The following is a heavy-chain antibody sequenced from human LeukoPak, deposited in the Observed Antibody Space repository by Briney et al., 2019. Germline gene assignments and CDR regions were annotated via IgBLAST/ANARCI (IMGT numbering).Heavy chain of an antibody. CDR1: GYTFTSYD. V-gene: IGHV1-8*01. D-gene: IGHD3-10*01. J-gene: IGHJ4*02. Sequence: ASVKVSCKASGYTFTSYDINWVRQATGQGLEWMGWMNPNTGNTGCAQKFQGRVTMTRDTSISTAYMELSSLRSDDTAVYYCARKFLGSRGYYFDYWGQGTLVTVSS. CDR2: MNPNTGNT. CDR3: ARKFLGSRGYYFDY.